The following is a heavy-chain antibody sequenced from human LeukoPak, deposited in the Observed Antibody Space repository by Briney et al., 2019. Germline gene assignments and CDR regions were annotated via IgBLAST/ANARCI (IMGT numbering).Heavy chain of an antibody. D-gene: IGHD4-17*01. CDR1: GGSISSGSYY. CDR2: IYTSGST. CDR3: ASTNYGDYVYDWFDP. J-gene: IGHJ5*02. Sequence: PSQTLSLTCTVSGGSISSGSYYWSWIRQPAGKGLEWIGRIYTSGSTNYNPSLRSRVTMSVDTSKNHFSLKLSPVTAADTAVYYCASTNYGDYVYDWFDPWGQGTLVTVSS. V-gene: IGHV4-61*02.